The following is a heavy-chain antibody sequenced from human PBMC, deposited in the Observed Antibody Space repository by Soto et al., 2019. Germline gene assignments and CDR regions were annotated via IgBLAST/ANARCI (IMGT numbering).Heavy chain of an antibody. Sequence: SETLSLTCAVYGGSFSGYYWSWIRQPPGKGLEWIGYIYYSGSTYYNPSLKSRVTISVDTSKNQFSLKLSSVTAADTAVYYCARDCISTSCYVNYYYYGMDVWGQGTTVTVSS. V-gene: IGHV4-30-4*01. J-gene: IGHJ6*02. CDR2: IYYSGST. D-gene: IGHD2-2*01. CDR1: GGSFSGYY. CDR3: ARDCISTSCYVNYYYYGMDV.